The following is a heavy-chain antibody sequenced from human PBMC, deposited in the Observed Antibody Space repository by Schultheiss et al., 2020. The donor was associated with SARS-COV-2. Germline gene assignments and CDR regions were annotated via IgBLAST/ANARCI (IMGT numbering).Heavy chain of an antibody. V-gene: IGHV4-59*01. J-gene: IGHJ4*02. D-gene: IGHD4-17*01. CDR2: IYYSGST. CDR1: GGSISPYY. Sequence: SETLSLTCTVSGGSISPYYWSWIRQTPGKGLEWIGYIYYSGSTNYNPSLKSRVSISVDTTKNHFSLKLNSVTAADTAVYYCARDYGDYKPNFDYWGQGTLVTVSS. CDR3: ARDYGDYKPNFDY.